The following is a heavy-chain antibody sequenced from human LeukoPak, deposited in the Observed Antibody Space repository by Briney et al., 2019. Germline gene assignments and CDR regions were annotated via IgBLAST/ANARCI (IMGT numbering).Heavy chain of an antibody. J-gene: IGHJ4*02. CDR3: VKGSSNVWGSYRPRHVY. D-gene: IGHD3-16*02. CDR2: IRSNGGST. V-gene: IGHV3-64D*06. CDR1: GFTLSSYA. Sequence: GGSLRLSCAASGFTLSSYAMGWVRQAPGKGLEYVSAIRSNGGSTYYADSVKGRFTISRDNSKNTLYLQMSSLRAEDTAVYYCVKGSSNVWGSYRPRHVYWGQGTLVTVSS.